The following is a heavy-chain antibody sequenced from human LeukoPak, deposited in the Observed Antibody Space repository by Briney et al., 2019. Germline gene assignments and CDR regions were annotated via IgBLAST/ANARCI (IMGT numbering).Heavy chain of an antibody. Sequence: GGSLRLSCAASGFTFSSYGMHWVRQAPGKGLEWVAFIRDGGSDKYYADSVKGRFTISRDNSKNTLYLQVNSLRAEDTAVYYCAKESSSFKLDYWGQGTLVTVSS. V-gene: IGHV3-30*02. J-gene: IGHJ4*02. D-gene: IGHD6-6*01. CDR1: GFTFSSYG. CDR3: AKESSSFKLDY. CDR2: IRDGGSDK.